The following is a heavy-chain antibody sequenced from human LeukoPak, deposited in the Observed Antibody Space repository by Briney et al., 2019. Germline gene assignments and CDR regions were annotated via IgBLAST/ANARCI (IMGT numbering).Heavy chain of an antibody. J-gene: IGHJ5*02. D-gene: IGHD3-9*01. Sequence: PSETLSLTCAVSGGSISSSNWWSWVRQPPGKGLEWIGEIYHSGSTNYNPSLKSRVTISVDKSKNQFSLKLSSVTAADTAVYYCARDQYILTGSRWFDPWGQGTLVTVSS. V-gene: IGHV4-4*02. CDR1: GGSISSSNW. CDR3: ARDQYILTGSRWFDP. CDR2: IYHSGST.